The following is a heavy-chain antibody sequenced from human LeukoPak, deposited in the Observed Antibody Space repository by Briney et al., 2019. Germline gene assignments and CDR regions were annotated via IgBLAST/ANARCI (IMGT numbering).Heavy chain of an antibody. CDR1: GFTFNNYG. Sequence: PGGSLRLSCAASGFTFNNYGMHWVRQAPGKGLEWVAVISYDGRNKHYPDSVKGRFTVSRDNAKNTLYLQMNSLRAEDTAVYYCARDLPRTSGPWGQGTLVTVSS. CDR3: ARDLPRTSGP. CDR2: ISYDGRNK. V-gene: IGHV3-30*03. D-gene: IGHD3-10*01. J-gene: IGHJ5*02.